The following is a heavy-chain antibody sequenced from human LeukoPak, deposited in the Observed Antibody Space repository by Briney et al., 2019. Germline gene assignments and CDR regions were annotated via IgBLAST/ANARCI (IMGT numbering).Heavy chain of an antibody. V-gene: IGHV4-61*01. J-gene: IGHJ4*02. CDR3: ARSGYYGSGSYYIPHFDY. Sequence: TSETLSLTCTVSGGSVSSGSNYWSWIRQPPGKGLEWIGYIHYSGSTSHNPALKSRVTISVDTSKNQFSLKLSSVTAADTAVYYCARSGYYGSGSYYIPHFDYWGQGTLVTVSS. D-gene: IGHD3-10*01. CDR1: GGSVSSGSNY. CDR2: IHYSGST.